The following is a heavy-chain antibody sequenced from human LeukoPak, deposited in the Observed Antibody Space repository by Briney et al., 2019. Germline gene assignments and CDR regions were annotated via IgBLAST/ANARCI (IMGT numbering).Heavy chain of an antibody. J-gene: IGHJ3*02. CDR2: IYYSGSA. CDR1: GGSISSYY. CDR3: ASLYYDFWSGYYPGAFDI. V-gene: IGHV4-59*01. D-gene: IGHD3-3*01. Sequence: SETLSLTCTVSGGSISSYYWSWIWQPPGKGLEWIGYIYYSGSANYNPSLKSRVTISVDTSKNQFSLKLSSVTAADTAVYYCASLYYDFWSGYYPGAFDIWGQGTMVTVSS.